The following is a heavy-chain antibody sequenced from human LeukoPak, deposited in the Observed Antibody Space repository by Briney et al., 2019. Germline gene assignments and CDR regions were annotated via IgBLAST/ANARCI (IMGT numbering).Heavy chain of an antibody. CDR1: GYTFTGYY. D-gene: IGHD6-19*01. J-gene: IGHJ4*02. V-gene: IGHV1-2*02. Sequence: ASVKVSCKASGYTFTGYYMHWVRQAPGQGLEWMGWINPSSGGTNYTQKFQGRVTMTRDTSISTAYMELSRLRSDDTAVYYCARDQTNDSSGWSPGFDYWGQGTLVTVSS. CDR2: INPSSGGT. CDR3: ARDQTNDSSGWSPGFDY.